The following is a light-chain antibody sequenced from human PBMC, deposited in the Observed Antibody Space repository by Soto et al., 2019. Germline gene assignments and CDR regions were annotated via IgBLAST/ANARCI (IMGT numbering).Light chain of an antibody. CDR2: GDS. J-gene: IGLJ3*02. CDR3: QSYDSSLSGWL. V-gene: IGLV1-40*01. CDR1: SSNIGAGYN. Sequence: HSVLTQPPSVSGAPGQRVTISCTGSSSNIGAGYNVHWYQQVPGTAPKLLIYGDSNRPSGVPDRFSGSKSGTSASLAITGLQAEDEADYYCQSYDSSLSGWLFGGGTKLNVL.